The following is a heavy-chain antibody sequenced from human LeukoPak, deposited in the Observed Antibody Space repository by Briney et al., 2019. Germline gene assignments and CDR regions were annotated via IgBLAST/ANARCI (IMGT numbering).Heavy chain of an antibody. CDR3: ASFVHYDILTGYYSAFDY. CDR1: GYSISSGYY. Sequence: KPSETLSLTCTVSGYSISSGYYWGWIRQPPGKGLEWIGSIYHSGSTYYNPSLKSRVTISVDTSKNQFSLKLSSVTAADTAVYYCASFVHYDILTGYYSAFDYWGQGTLVTVSS. V-gene: IGHV4-38-2*02. CDR2: IYHSGST. D-gene: IGHD3-9*01. J-gene: IGHJ4*02.